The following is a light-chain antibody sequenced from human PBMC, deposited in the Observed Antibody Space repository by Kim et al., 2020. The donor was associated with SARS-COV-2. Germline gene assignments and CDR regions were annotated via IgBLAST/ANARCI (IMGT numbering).Light chain of an antibody. Sequence: QSVLTQPPSASATPGQTVTISCSGSSSNIGSNSVDWYQQLPGAAPKLLIYSNNQRPSGVPDRFSGSKSGTSASLAISGLQSGDEADDYCAVWDDSPNSQVFGGGTQLTVL. CDR2: SNN. J-gene: IGLJ3*02. CDR3: AVWDDSPNSQV. CDR1: SSNIGSNS. V-gene: IGLV1-44*01.